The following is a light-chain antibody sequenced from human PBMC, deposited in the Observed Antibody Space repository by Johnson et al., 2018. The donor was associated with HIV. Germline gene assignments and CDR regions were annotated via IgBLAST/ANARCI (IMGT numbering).Light chain of an antibody. V-gene: IGLV1-51*02. CDR2: ENT. CDR3: GTWDGSLSAGAV. J-gene: IGLJ1*01. Sequence: SVLTQPPSVSAAPGQKVTISCSGSSSNIGNNYVSWYQHLPGTAPKLLIYENTKRPSGIPDRFSGSKSGTSATLGITGLQTGDEGYYYCGTWDGSLSAGAVFGTGTKVTVL. CDR1: SSNIGNNY.